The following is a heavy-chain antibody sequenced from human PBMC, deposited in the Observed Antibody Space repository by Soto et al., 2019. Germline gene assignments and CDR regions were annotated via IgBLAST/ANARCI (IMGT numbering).Heavy chain of an antibody. Sequence: QVQLVQSGAEVKKPGASVKVSCKASGYTFTSYYMHWVRQAPGQGLEWMGIINPSGGSTSYAQKYQGRVTMTRETTTSTVYMELSSLRSEDTAVYYCARVRDIVVVPAAMGGYYGMDVWGQGTTVTVSS. CDR2: INPSGGST. V-gene: IGHV1-46*01. CDR3: ARVRDIVVVPAAMGGYYGMDV. CDR1: GYTFTSYY. D-gene: IGHD2-2*01. J-gene: IGHJ6*02.